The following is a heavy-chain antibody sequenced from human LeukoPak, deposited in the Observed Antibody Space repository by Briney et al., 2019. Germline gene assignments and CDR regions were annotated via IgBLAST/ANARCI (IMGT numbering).Heavy chain of an antibody. Sequence: TGGSLRLSCAASGFTFSSYWMSWVRQAPGKGLEWVANIKQDESEKYYVDSVKGRFTISRDNAKNTLYLQMSSLRADDTAVYYCAKVGEYYGAGASFDYWGQGTLVTVSS. CDR1: GFTFSSYW. CDR3: AKVGEYYGAGASFDY. D-gene: IGHD3-10*01. CDR2: IKQDESEK. V-gene: IGHV3-7*03. J-gene: IGHJ4*02.